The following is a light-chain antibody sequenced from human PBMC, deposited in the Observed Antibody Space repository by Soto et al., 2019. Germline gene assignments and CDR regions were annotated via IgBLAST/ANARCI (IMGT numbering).Light chain of an antibody. J-gene: IGKJ1*01. V-gene: IGKV1-5*01. CDR2: DAS. CDR3: QQYNSYSRM. CDR1: QSISSW. Sequence: DIQMTQSPSTLSASVGDRVTITCRASQSISSWLAWYQQRPGKAPKLLIYDASNLESEVPSRFSGSGYGTEFTITISSLQPDDFATYFCQQYNSYSRMFGQGTKVDIK.